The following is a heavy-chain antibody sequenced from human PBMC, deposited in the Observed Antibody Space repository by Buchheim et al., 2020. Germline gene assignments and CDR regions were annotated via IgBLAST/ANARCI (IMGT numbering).Heavy chain of an antibody. CDR3: ARASGQQLVFYYYYYMDV. CDR1: GGSISSSNW. V-gene: IGHV4-4*02. J-gene: IGHJ6*03. CDR2: IYHSGST. D-gene: IGHD6-13*01. Sequence: QVQLQESGPGLVKPSGTLSLTCAVSGGSISSSNWWSWVRQPPGKGLEWIGEIYHSGSTNYNPSLKSRVPISVDNSNNPFSLKLSSVTAADTAVYYCARASGQQLVFYYYYYMDVWGKGTT.